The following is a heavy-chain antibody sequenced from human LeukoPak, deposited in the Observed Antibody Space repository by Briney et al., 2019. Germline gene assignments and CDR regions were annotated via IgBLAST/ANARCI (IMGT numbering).Heavy chain of an antibody. CDR2: INHSGST. D-gene: IGHD1-26*01. Sequence: SETLSLTCAVYGGSFSGYYWSWIRQPPGKGLEWIGEINHSGSTNYNPSLKSRVTISVDTSKNQFSLKLSSVTAADTAVYYCARSPPRIVGASEYYFDYWGQGTLVTVSS. V-gene: IGHV4-34*01. J-gene: IGHJ4*02. CDR1: GGSFSGYY. CDR3: ARSPPRIVGASEYYFDY.